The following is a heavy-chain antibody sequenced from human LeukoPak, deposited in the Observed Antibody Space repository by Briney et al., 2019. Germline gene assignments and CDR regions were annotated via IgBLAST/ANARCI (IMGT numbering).Heavy chain of an antibody. V-gene: IGHV3-66*01. CDR3: ARDADYGGNSDAFDI. D-gene: IGHD4-23*01. CDR2: IYSGGST. J-gene: IGHJ3*02. Sequence: GGSLRLSCAASGFTFSSYAMHWVRQAPGKGLEWVSVIYSGGSTYYADSVKGRFTISRDNSKNTLYPQMNSLRAEDTAVYYCARDADYGGNSDAFDIWGQGTMVTVSS. CDR1: GFTFSSYA.